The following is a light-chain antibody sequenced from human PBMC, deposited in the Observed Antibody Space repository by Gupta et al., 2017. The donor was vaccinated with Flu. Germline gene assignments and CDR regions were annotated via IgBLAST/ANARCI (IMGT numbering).Light chain of an antibody. CDR1: SSNIGGDDD. CDR2: GNS. CDR3: QSYDSSLGGYV. V-gene: IGLV1-40*01. Sequence: TSSCTGSSSNIGGDDDVNWYQQLPGTAPKLLIYGNSNRPSGVPDRFSGSKSGTSASLAITGLLAEDEADYYCQSYDSSLGGYVFGAGTEVTVL. J-gene: IGLJ1*01.